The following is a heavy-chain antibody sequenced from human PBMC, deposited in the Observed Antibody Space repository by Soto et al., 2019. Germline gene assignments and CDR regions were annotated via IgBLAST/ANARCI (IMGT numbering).Heavy chain of an antibody. CDR1: GGSVSNGNYY. Sequence: SETLSLTCTVSGGSVSNGNYYWGWIRQSPGKGLEWIGSVYYRGRSYSKSSVKSRVTISVDTSKNQFSLNLNSVTASDTAVYFCVSQRTSVLTQAYFDYWGPGALVTVS. CDR2: VYYRGRS. D-gene: IGHD2-8*01. V-gene: IGHV4-39*01. J-gene: IGHJ4*02. CDR3: VSQRTSVLTQAYFDY.